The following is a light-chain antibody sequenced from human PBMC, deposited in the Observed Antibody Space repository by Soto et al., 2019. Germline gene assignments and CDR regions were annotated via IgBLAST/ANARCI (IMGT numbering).Light chain of an antibody. V-gene: IGLV2-14*01. J-gene: IGLJ1*01. CDR3: SSYTGSSTFV. CDR1: SSDVGGYNY. Sequence: QSALTQPASVSGSPGQSITISCTGTSSDVGGYNYVYWYQQLPGQAPKLMIYDVNNRHSGVSNRFSGSKSGNTASLTISGLQAEDEADYYCSSYTGSSTFVFGTGTKLTVL. CDR2: DVN.